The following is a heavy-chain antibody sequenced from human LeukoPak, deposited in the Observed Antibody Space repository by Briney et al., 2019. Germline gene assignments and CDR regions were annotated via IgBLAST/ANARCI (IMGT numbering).Heavy chain of an antibody. D-gene: IGHD5-18*01. J-gene: IGHJ4*02. Sequence: ASVKVSCKASGYTFTGYYMHWVRQAPGQGLEWMGWINPNSGGTNYAQKFQGRVTTTRDTSISTAYMELSRLRSDDTAVYYCASESADTAMNPQSTLDYWGQGTLVTVSS. CDR3: ASESADTAMNPQSTLDY. V-gene: IGHV1-2*02. CDR1: GYTFTGYY. CDR2: INPNSGGT.